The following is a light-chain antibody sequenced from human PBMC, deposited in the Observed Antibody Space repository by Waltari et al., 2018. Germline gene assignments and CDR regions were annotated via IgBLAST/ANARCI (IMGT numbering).Light chain of an antibody. CDR1: TGAVTSGYY. CDR3: LLYYGGAYV. V-gene: IGLV7-43*01. Sequence: QTVVTQEPSLTVSPGGTVTLTCASSTGAVTSGYYPNWFQQKPGQAPRALIYSTSNKHPGTPARFSGSLLGGKAALTLSGVQPEDEAEYYCLLYYGGAYVFGTGTKVTVL. CDR2: STS. J-gene: IGLJ1*01.